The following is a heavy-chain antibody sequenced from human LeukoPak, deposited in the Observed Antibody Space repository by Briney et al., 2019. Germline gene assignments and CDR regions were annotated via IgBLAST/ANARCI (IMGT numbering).Heavy chain of an antibody. Sequence: PAASVKVSCKAPGYTFSSYGISWVRQAPGQGLEWMGWISAYNGNTNYAQKLQGRATMTTDTSTSTAYMELRSLRSDDTAVYYCARDVKSYYYDSSGYRWDYWGQGTLVTVSS. J-gene: IGHJ4*02. D-gene: IGHD3-22*01. V-gene: IGHV1-18*01. CDR1: GYTFSSYG. CDR2: ISAYNGNT. CDR3: ARDVKSYYYDSSGYRWDY.